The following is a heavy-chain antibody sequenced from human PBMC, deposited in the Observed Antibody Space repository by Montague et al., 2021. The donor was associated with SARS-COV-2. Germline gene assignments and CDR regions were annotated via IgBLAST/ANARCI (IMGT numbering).Heavy chain of an antibody. V-gene: IGHV3-48*03. J-gene: IGHJ4*02. CDR2: ISSSGSTI. D-gene: IGHD3-3*01. CDR3: ARWVSDITIFGVVIARYFDY. CDR1: GFTFSSYE. Sequence: RSLSLSASGFTFSSYEMNWVRQAPGKGLEWVSYISSSGSTIYYADSVKGRFTISRDNAKNSLYLQMNSLRAEDTAVYYCARWVSDITIFGVVIARYFDYGGQGTLGTVSS.